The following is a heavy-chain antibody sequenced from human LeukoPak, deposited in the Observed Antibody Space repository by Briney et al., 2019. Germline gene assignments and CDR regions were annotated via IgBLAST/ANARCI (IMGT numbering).Heavy chain of an antibody. Sequence: SETLSLTCTVSGGSISGYYWNWMRQPPGKGLEWIGYFYYSGSTNYNPSLRGRITISLDTSKNQFSLTLSSVTAAGTAVYYCAGGSGWLFDYWGQGIPVTVSP. CDR2: FYYSGST. V-gene: IGHV4-59*01. J-gene: IGHJ4*02. CDR1: GGSISGYY. CDR3: AGGSGWLFDY. D-gene: IGHD6-19*01.